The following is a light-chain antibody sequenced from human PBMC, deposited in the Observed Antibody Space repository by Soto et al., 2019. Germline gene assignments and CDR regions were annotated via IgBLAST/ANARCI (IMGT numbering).Light chain of an antibody. CDR2: WAS. CDR1: RSVLYSSNNKNY. V-gene: IGKV4-1*01. CDR3: QQYYSTPPT. J-gene: IGKJ2*01. Sequence: DVVMTQAPDSLAVSLGGRATINCKSSRSVLYSSNNKNYLAWYQQKPGQPPKLLIYWASTRESGFPDRFSGSGSGTDFTLTISSLQAEDVAVYYCQQYYSTPPTLGQGTKLEIK.